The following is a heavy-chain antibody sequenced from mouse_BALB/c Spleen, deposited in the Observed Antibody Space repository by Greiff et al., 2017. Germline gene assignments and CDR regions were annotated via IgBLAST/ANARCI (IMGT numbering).Heavy chain of an antibody. D-gene: IGHD6-1*01. V-gene: IGHV1-7*01. J-gene: IGHJ2*01. CDR1: GYTFTSYW. Sequence: VQLQQPGAELAKPGASVKMSCKASGYTFTSYWMHWVKQRPGQGLEWIGYINPSTGYTEYNQKFKDKATLTADKSSSTAYMQLSSLTSEDSAVYYCAREKASFPDYWGQGTTLTVSS. CDR2: INPSTGYT. CDR3: AREKASFPDY.